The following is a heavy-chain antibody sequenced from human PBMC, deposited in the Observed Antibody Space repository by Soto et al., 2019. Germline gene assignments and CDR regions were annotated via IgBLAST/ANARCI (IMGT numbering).Heavy chain of an antibody. V-gene: IGHV1-69*04. J-gene: IGHJ6*03. CDR1: VGTFSSYT. CDR3: ARDQGTVTTRGYYYYYMDV. CDR2: IIPILGIA. D-gene: IGHD4-4*01. Sequence: GASVKVSCKASVGTFSSYTISWVRQEHGQGLEWMGRIIPILGIANYAQKFQGRVTITADKSTSTAYMELSSLRSEDTAVYYCARDQGTVTTRGYYYYYMDVWGKGTTVTVSS.